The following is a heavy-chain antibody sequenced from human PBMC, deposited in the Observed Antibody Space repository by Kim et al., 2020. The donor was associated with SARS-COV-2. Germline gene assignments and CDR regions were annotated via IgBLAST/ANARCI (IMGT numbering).Heavy chain of an antibody. Sequence: GESLKISCKGSGYSFTSYWISWVRQMPGKGLEWMGRIDPSDSYTNYSPSFQGHVTISADKSISTAYLQWSSLKASDTAMYYCARLRYCSSTSCLRTEGYYYYYGMDVWGQGTTVTVSS. CDR2: IDPSDSYT. V-gene: IGHV5-10-1*01. CDR3: ARLRYCSSTSCLRTEGYYYYYGMDV. J-gene: IGHJ6*02. D-gene: IGHD2-2*01. CDR1: GYSFTSYW.